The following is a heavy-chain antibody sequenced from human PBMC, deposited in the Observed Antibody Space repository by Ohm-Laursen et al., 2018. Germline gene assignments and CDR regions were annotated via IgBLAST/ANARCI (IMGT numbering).Heavy chain of an antibody. D-gene: IGHD3-10*01. CDR2: ISSSSRTI. Sequence: SLRLSCAASGFTFSTYTMNWVRQAPGKGLEWVSYISSSSRTIYYADSVKGRFTISRDNAKNSLYLQMKSLRAEDTAVYYCAKYSGVALDVWGQGTTVTVSS. J-gene: IGHJ6*02. V-gene: IGHV3-48*01. CDR3: AKYSGVALDV. CDR1: GFTFSTYT.